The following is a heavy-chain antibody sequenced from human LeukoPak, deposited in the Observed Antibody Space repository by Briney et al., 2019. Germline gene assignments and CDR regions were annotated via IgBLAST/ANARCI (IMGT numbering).Heavy chain of an antibody. J-gene: IGHJ5*02. V-gene: IGHV4-4*07. CDR2: IYTSGST. D-gene: IGHD5-18*01. Sequence: PSETLSLTCTVSGGSISSYYWSWIRQPAGKGLEWIGRIYTSGSTNYNPSLKSRVTMSVDTSKNQFSLELSSVTAADTAVYYCARVTGYSYGYAPYNWFDPWGQGTLVTVSS. CDR3: ARVTGYSYGYAPYNWFDP. CDR1: GGSISSYY.